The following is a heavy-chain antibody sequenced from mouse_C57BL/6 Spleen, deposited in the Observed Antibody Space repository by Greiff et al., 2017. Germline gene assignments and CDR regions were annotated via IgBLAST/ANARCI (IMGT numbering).Heavy chain of an antibody. CDR1: GYTFTSYW. V-gene: IGHV1-5*01. D-gene: IGHD3-2*02. CDR2: IYPGNSDT. CDR3: TREDSGPYYAMDY. J-gene: IGHJ4*01. Sequence: EVQLQESGAELVKPGASVKMSCKTSGYTFTSYWMHWVKQRPGQGLEWIGAIYPGNSDTSYNQKFKGKAKLTAVTSASTAYMELSSLTNEDSAVYYCTREDSGPYYAMDYWGQGTSGTVSS.